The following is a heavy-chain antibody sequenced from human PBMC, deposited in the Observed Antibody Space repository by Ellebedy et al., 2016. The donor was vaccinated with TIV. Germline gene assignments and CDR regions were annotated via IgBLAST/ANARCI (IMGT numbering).Heavy chain of an antibody. Sequence: SETLSLXXTVSGGSISSGGYYCSWIRQHPGKGLEWIGYIYYSGSTYYNPSLKSRVTISVDTSKNQFSLKLSSVTAADTAVYYCARDRGYSYGADPWGQGTLVTVSS. CDR2: IYYSGST. D-gene: IGHD5-18*01. CDR1: GGSISSGGYY. J-gene: IGHJ5*02. CDR3: ARDRGYSYGADP. V-gene: IGHV4-31*03.